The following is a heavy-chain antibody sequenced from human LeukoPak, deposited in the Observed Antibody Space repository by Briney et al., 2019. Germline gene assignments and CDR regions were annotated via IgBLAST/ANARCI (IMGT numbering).Heavy chain of an antibody. CDR2: IYHGGST. CDR3: ARDPNSSSWFHWFDP. Sequence: SETLSLTCAVSGYSISSGYYWGWIRQPPGKGLEWIGSIYHGGSTYYNPSLKSRVTISVDTSKNQFSLKLSSVTAADTAVYYCARDPNSSSWFHWFDPWGQGTLVTVSS. V-gene: IGHV4-38-2*02. J-gene: IGHJ5*02. CDR1: GYSISSGYY. D-gene: IGHD6-13*01.